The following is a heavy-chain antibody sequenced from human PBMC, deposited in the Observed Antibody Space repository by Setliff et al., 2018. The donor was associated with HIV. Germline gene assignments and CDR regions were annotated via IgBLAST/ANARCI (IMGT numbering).Heavy chain of an antibody. CDR3: VTSEPYNSSPFH. CDR1: GYTFTNHG. CDR2: ISASNGNR. V-gene: IGHV1-18*01. Sequence: ASVKVSCKASGYTFTNHGITWVRQAPGQGLEWMGWISASNGNRNQAQKLQDRVTMTTDTSTTTAYMELRSLRSNDTAVYYCVTSEPYNSSPFHWGQGTLVTVSS. J-gene: IGHJ4*02. D-gene: IGHD6-13*01.